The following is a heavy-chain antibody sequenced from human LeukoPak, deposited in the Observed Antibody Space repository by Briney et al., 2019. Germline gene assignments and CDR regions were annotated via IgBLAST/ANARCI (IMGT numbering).Heavy chain of an antibody. D-gene: IGHD3-10*01. CDR1: GFTFSSYS. CDR2: ISSSSSTI. V-gene: IGHV3-48*01. J-gene: IGHJ6*03. Sequence: GGSLRLSCAASGFTFSSYSMNWVRQAPGKGLEWVSYISSSSSTIYYADSVKGRFTISRDNAKNSLYLQMNSLRAEDTAVYYCARRALYGSGSYNYYYYMDVWGKGTTVTVSS. CDR3: ARRALYGSGSYNYYYYMDV.